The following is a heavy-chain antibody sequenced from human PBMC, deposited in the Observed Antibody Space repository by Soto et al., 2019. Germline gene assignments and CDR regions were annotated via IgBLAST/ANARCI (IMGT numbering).Heavy chain of an antibody. J-gene: IGHJ6*02. V-gene: IGHV3-53*01. CDR2: IYSGGST. Sequence: EVQLVESGGGLIQPGGSLRLSCAASGFTVSSNYMSWVRQAPGKGLEWVSVIYSGGSTYYADSVKGRFTISRDNSKNTQYLQMNSQRADDTALDYCARDTGQLPHYYDYYGMDVGGQGTTVTVSS. CDR3: ARDTGQLPHYYDYYGMDV. D-gene: IGHD2-2*01. CDR1: GFTVSSNY.